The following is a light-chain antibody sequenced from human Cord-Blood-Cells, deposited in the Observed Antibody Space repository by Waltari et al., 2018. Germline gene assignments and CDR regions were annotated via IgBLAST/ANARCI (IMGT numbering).Light chain of an antibody. CDR1: QSVSSSY. V-gene: IGKV3-20*01. CDR2: GAS. CDR3: QQYGSSPRT. Sequence: IVLTQCPGPLSLSPGERATLSCSASQSVSSSYLAWYQQKPGQPPRLLFYGASSRATGIPDRCSGSGAGTDFTLTISRLDAEDFAVYYWQQYGSSPRTFGQGTKVEIK. J-gene: IGKJ1*01.